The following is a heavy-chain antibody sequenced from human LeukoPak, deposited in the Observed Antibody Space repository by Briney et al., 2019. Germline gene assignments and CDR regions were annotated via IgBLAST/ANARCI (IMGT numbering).Heavy chain of an antibody. J-gene: IGHJ4*02. CDR1: GYTFTSYY. CDR2: INPSGGST. D-gene: IGHD3-22*01. V-gene: IGHV1-46*01. CDR3: ASSYYDSSGYYTTFDY. Sequence: ASVKVSCKASGYTFTSYYMHWVRQAPGQGLEWMGIINPSGGSTSYAQKFQGRVTMTRDTSTSTVYMELSSLRSEDTAVYYCASSYYDSSGYYTTFDYWGQGTLVTVSS.